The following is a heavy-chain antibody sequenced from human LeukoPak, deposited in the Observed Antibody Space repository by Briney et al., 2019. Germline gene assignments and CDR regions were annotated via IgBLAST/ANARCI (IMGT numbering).Heavy chain of an antibody. J-gene: IGHJ3*02. V-gene: IGHV1-18*01. Sequence: ASVTVSFKASGYTFTSYGISWVRQAPGQGLEWMGWISAYNGNTNYAQKLQGRVTMTTDTSTSTAYMELRSLRSDDTAVYYCARDSSSWAGDAFDIWGQGTMVTVSS. CDR2: ISAYNGNT. D-gene: IGHD6-13*01. CDR1: GYTFTSYG. CDR3: ARDSSSWAGDAFDI.